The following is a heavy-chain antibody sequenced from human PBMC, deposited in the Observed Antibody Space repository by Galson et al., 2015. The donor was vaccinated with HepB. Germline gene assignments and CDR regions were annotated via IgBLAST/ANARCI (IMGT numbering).Heavy chain of an antibody. V-gene: IGHV3-53*04. Sequence: SLRLSCAVSGLTVSSHYMTWVRQAPGKGLEWVSVLNSDGSTYYADSVKGRFTISRHNSWNTLYLQMNSLTTEDTAVYYCAKVATTPVWAFDILGQGTMVTVSS. J-gene: IGHJ3*02. D-gene: IGHD5-12*01. CDR2: LNSDGST. CDR1: GLTVSSHY. CDR3: AKVATTPVWAFDI.